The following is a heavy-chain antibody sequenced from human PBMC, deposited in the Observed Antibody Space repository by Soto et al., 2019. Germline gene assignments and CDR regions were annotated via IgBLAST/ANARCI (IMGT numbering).Heavy chain of an antibody. Sequence: QVQLVESGGGVVQPGRSLRLSCAASGFTFSIYGMHWVRQAPGKGLEWVAVISYDGSNKLYADSVKGRFTISRDHPKNTLYLQMNSPRVEDTALYYCAKVDGPWNQRDDNWFDAWGQGTLVTVSP. CDR1: GFTFSIYG. V-gene: IGHV3-30*18. J-gene: IGHJ5*02. CDR3: AKVDGPWNQRDDNWFDA. CDR2: ISYDGSNK. D-gene: IGHD1-1*01.